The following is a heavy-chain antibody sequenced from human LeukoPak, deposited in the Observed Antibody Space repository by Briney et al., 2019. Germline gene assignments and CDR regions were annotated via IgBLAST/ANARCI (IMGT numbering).Heavy chain of an antibody. V-gene: IGHV3-23*01. CDR3: AKDPYCSSTSCYTVPD. Sequence: RPGGSLQLSCAAPGFPFSSYAMSGVRQAPGKGLEWVSGISGSGGSTYYAESVKGRFTISRDNSKNTLYLQMNSLRAEDTAVYYCAKDPYCSSTSCYTVPDWGQGTLVTVSS. CDR2: ISGSGGST. CDR1: GFPFSSYA. J-gene: IGHJ4*02. D-gene: IGHD2-2*02.